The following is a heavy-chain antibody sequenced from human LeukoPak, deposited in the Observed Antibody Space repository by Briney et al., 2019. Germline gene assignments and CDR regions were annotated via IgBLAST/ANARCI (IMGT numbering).Heavy chain of an antibody. D-gene: IGHD6-19*01. CDR1: GFTFDNYG. CDR2: ISASATAT. CDR3: AKAISSPGYTSGWAGIDY. V-gene: IGHV3-23*01. Sequence: GGSLRLSCAASGFTFDNYGMNWVRQAPGKGLEWVSSISASATATYYADSVKGRFTISRDNPKNTLHLQMNSLRAEDTAVYFCAKAISSPGYTSGWAGIDYWGQGALVTVSS. J-gene: IGHJ4*02.